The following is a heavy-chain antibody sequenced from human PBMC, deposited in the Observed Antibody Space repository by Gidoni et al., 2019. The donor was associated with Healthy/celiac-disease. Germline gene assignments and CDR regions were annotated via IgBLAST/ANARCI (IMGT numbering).Heavy chain of an antibody. Sequence: QVQLQESGPGRVKPSETLSLNCTVSGGSISRYYWSWIRQPPGKGLAWIGYIYYSGSTNYNPSHKSRVTISVDTSKNQFSLKLSSVTAADTAVYYCASEGIAAPRGYFDYWGQGTLVTVSS. V-gene: IGHV4-59*01. D-gene: IGHD6-13*01. J-gene: IGHJ4*02. CDR1: GGSISRYY. CDR3: ASEGIAAPRGYFDY. CDR2: IYYSGST.